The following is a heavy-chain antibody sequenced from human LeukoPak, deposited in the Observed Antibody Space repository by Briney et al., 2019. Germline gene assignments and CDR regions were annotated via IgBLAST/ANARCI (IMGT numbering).Heavy chain of an antibody. D-gene: IGHD6-19*01. V-gene: IGHV1-2*02. J-gene: IGHJ4*02. CDR2: INPNSGGT. Sequence: GASVKVSCKASGYTFTGCYMHWVRQAPGQGLEWMGWINPNSGGTNYAQKFQGRVTMTRDTSISTAYMELSRLRSDDTAVYYCARTVGYSSGWYYFDYWGQGTPVTVSS. CDR1: GYTFTGCY. CDR3: ARTVGYSSGWYYFDY.